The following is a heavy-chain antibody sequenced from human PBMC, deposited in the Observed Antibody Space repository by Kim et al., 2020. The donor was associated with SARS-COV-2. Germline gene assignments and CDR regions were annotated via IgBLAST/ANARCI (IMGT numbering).Heavy chain of an antibody. CDR3: AKDASTYYYDSSGFDY. CDR1: GFTFSSYG. D-gene: IGHD3-22*01. J-gene: IGHJ4*02. CDR2: ISYDGSNK. Sequence: GGSLRLSCAASGFTFSSYGMHWVRQAPGKGLEWVAVISYDGSNKYYADSVKGRFTISRDNSKNTLYLQMNSLRAEDTAVYYCAKDASTYYYDSSGFDYWGQGTLVTVSS. V-gene: IGHV3-30*18.